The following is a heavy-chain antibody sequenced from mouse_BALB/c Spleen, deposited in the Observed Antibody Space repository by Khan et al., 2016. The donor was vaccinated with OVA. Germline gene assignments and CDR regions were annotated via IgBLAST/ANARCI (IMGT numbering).Heavy chain of an antibody. J-gene: IGHJ3*01. V-gene: IGHV3-2*02. CDR2: ISYSGST. CDR1: GYSITSDYA. CDR3: AGGRTY. Sequence: EVQLQESGPGLVKPSQSLSLTCTVTGYSITSDYAWNWIRQFPGNKLEWMGYISYSGSTSYTPSLKSRISITRDTSKNKFFLQLKSVTTEDTATYYCAGGRTYWGQGTLVTVSA.